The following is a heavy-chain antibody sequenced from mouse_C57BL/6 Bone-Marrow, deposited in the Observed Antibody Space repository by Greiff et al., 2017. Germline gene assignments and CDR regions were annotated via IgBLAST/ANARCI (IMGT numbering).Heavy chain of an antibody. D-gene: IGHD6-1*01. V-gene: IGHV14-2*02. J-gene: IGHJ2*01. CDR3: ARKKQPDY. CDR2: INPDDGDT. CDR1: GFTFTGYY. Sequence: VKLVESGAELVKPGASVKLSCTASGFTFTGYYMHWVKQRPEQGLEWIGWINPDDGDTKYAPKFQGQATLTADTSSNTAYMQLSSLTSEDSAVYYCARKKQPDYGGQGTTLTVSS.